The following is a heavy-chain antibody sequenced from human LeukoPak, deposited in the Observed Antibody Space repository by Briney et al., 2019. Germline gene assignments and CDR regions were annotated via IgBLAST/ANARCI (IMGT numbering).Heavy chain of an antibody. CDR3: AKDHYDSSGYPFDY. Sequence: SETLSLTCTVSGGSISSSSYYWGWIRQPPGKGLEWIGSIYYSGSTYYNPSLKSRVTISVDTSKNHFSLKLRSVTAADTAVYYCAKDHYDSSGYPFDYWGQGTLVTVSS. J-gene: IGHJ4*02. CDR1: GGSISSSSYY. CDR2: IYYSGST. V-gene: IGHV4-39*07. D-gene: IGHD3-22*01.